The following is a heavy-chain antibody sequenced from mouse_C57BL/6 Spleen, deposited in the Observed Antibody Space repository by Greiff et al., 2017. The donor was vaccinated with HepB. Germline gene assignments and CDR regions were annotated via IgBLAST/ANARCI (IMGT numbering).Heavy chain of an antibody. CDR2: IDPEDGET. Sequence: VHVKQSGAELVKPGASVKLSCTASGFNIKDYYMHWVKQRTEQGLEWIGRIDPEDGETKYAPKFQGKATITADTSSNTAYLQLSSLTSEDTAVYYCAREYGSSYPYAMDYWGQGTSVTVSS. D-gene: IGHD1-1*01. J-gene: IGHJ4*01. V-gene: IGHV14-2*01. CDR3: AREYGSSYPYAMDY. CDR1: GFNIKDYY.